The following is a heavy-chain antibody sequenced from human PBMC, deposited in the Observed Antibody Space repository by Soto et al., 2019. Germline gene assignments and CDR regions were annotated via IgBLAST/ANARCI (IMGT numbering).Heavy chain of an antibody. CDR2: ISAYNGNT. Sequence: QDQLVQSGVEVKKPGASVKVSCKASGYSFTNYGITWVRQAPGQGFEWMGWISAYNGNTNYAQKCQGRVTMTTNAPTSTAYLELRSLRSADTAVYYCARDRGVAPPVAGNTHYYYYMDVWGKGTTVTVSS. CDR1: GYSFTNYG. CDR3: ARDRGVAPPVAGNTHYYYYMDV. D-gene: IGHD6-19*01. J-gene: IGHJ6*03. V-gene: IGHV1-18*01.